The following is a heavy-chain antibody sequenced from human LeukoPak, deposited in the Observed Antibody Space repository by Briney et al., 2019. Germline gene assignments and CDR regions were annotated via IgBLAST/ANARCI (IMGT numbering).Heavy chain of an antibody. Sequence: ASVKVSCKASGYTFTSYDINWVRQATGQGLEWMGWMNPNSGNTGYAQKFQGRVTITRNTSISTAYMELSSLRSEDTAVYYCASFSGDSSGYPYWGQGTLVTVSS. D-gene: IGHD3-22*01. CDR2: MNPNSGNT. V-gene: IGHV1-8*03. CDR1: GYTFTSYD. CDR3: ASFSGDSSGYPY. J-gene: IGHJ4*02.